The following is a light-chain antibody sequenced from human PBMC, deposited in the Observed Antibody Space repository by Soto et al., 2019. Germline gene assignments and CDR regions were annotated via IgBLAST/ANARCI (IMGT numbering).Light chain of an antibody. CDR2: GAS. CDR1: HSVSSNF. CDR3: QQYDDSPRP. V-gene: IGKV3-20*01. J-gene: IGKJ1*01. Sequence: IVLTQSPGTLSMSPGERATLSCRASHSVSSNFLAWYQQNPGQAPRLLIYGASNRATGVPDRFSGGGSGTDFTLTISRLEPEDFAVYYCQQYDDSPRPFGQGTKVDIK.